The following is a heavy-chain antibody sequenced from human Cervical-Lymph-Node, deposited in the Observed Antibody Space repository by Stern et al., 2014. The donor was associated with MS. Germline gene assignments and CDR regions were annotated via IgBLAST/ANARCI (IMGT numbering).Heavy chain of an antibody. CDR1: GYRFTNSW. Sequence: EVQLVESGAEVKKAGESLRISCEGSGYRFTNSWIAWVRQKPGKGLEGMGIIYPGDSDTKYSPSFKGQVTISADKSINPAYLQWTSLKASDTAIYYCAKGGDTNYIWFDPWGQGTLVTVSS. J-gene: IGHJ5*02. CDR3: AKGGDTNYIWFDP. CDR2: IYPGDSDT. D-gene: IGHD4-11*01. V-gene: IGHV5-51*01.